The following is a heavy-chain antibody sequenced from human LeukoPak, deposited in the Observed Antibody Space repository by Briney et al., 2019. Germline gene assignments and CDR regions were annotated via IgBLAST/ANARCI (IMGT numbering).Heavy chain of an antibody. V-gene: IGHV1-2*02. Sequence: ASVKVSCKASGYTFTGYYMHWVRQAPGQGLEWMGWINPNSGGTNYAQKFQGRVTMTRDTSISTAYMELSSLRSEDTAVYYCARAVDGSSSWYFDLWGRGTLVTVSS. CDR3: ARAVDGSSSWYFDL. CDR2: INPNSGGT. D-gene: IGHD6-19*01. J-gene: IGHJ2*01. CDR1: GYTFTGYY.